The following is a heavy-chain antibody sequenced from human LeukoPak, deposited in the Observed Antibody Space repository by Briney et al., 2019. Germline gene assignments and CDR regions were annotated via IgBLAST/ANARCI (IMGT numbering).Heavy chain of an antibody. J-gene: IGHJ5*02. CDR1: GGSFSGYY. Sequence: SEPLSLTCAVCGGSFSGYYWSWIRQPPGKGLEGIGEINHSGSTNYNPSLKSRVTISVDTSKNQFSLKLSSVTAADTAVYYCARVDRPVRYLDWYSRDWFDPWGQGTLVTVSS. D-gene: IGHD3-9*01. CDR3: ARVDRPVRYLDWYSRDWFDP. CDR2: INHSGST. V-gene: IGHV4-34*01.